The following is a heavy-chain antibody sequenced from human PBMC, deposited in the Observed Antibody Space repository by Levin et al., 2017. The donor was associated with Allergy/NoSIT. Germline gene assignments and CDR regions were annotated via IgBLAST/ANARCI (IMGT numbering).Heavy chain of an antibody. D-gene: IGHD4-17*01. CDR2: IYYSGST. CDR3: ARDSGAGEYGDYAFDI. J-gene: IGHJ3*02. Sequence: SQTLSLTCTVSGGSISSYYWSWIRQPPGKGLEWIGYIYYSGSTNYNPSLKSRVTISVDTSKNQFSLKLSSVTAADTAVYYCARDSGAGEYGDYAFDIWGQGTMVTVSS. CDR1: GGSISSYY. V-gene: IGHV4-59*01.